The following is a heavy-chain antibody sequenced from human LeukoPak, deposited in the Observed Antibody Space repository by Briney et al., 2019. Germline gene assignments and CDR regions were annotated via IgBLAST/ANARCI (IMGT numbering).Heavy chain of an antibody. D-gene: IGHD1-26*01. J-gene: IGHJ3*02. CDR1: KFTFSSYA. V-gene: IGHV3-7*01. Sequence: PGGSLRLSCAASKFTFSSYAMTWVRQAPGKGLEWVATIRVDGSTEYPVDSMKGRFTISRDNAKNSLHLQMNSLRAEDTAVYYCATYSGPDKWDASDMWGQGTLVTVYS. CDR3: ATYSGPDKWDASDM. CDR2: IRVDGSTE.